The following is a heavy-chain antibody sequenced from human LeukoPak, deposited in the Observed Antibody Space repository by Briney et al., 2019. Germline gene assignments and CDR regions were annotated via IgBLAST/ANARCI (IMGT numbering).Heavy chain of an antibody. D-gene: IGHD2-15*01. CDR2: ISGSGGST. CDR3: AKDVGRPPSWWGY. CDR1: GFTFSSYA. V-gene: IGHV3-23*01. Sequence: GGSLRLSCAASGFTFSSYAMSWVRQAPGKGLEWVSAISGSGGSTYCADSVKGRFTISRDNSKNTLYLQMNSLRAEDTAVYYCAKDVGRPPSWWGYWGQGTLVTVSS. J-gene: IGHJ4*02.